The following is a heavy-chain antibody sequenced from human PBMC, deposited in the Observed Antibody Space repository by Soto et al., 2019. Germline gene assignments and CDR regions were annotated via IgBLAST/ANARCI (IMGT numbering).Heavy chain of an antibody. CDR1: GFIFSNYS. CDR3: AREYTAWPLAYGLDV. D-gene: IGHD2-2*02. CDR2: ISSRSDI. J-gene: IGHJ6*02. Sequence: GGSLRLSCVGSGFIFSNYSINWVRQAPGKGLEWVSSISSRSDIHYAESVKGRFTISRDNAKNSVSLQMNSLRAEDTAVYYCAREYTAWPLAYGLDVWGQGTTVTVSS. V-gene: IGHV3-21*01.